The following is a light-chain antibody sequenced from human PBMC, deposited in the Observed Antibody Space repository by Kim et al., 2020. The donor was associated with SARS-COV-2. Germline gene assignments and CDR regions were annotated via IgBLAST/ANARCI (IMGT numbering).Light chain of an antibody. CDR3: QESYSDPYT. CDR2: AAS. J-gene: IGKJ2*01. V-gene: IGKV1-39*01. CDR1: QSVTTF. Sequence: EIQMTQSPSSLSVSVGDRVSITCRASQSVTTFLNWYQQKPGKAPRLLISAASTLQDGVPSRFSGWGSGTDFTLTINNLQPEDVASYYCQESYSDPYTCGQGTKLEI.